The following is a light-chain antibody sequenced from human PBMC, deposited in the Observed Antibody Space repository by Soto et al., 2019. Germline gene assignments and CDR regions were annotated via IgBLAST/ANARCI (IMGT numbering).Light chain of an antibody. Sequence: DIVMTQSPASLSVSLGERATISCESSQSVNNLAWYQQKSGQPPRLLIYRASTREFGVPDRIGGGGSGTDFTLTISSLQAEDAAVYYCHQYSSLPWTFGPGTKVDIK. CDR2: RAS. CDR3: HQYSSLPWT. J-gene: IGKJ1*01. CDR1: QSVNN. V-gene: IGKV4-1*01.